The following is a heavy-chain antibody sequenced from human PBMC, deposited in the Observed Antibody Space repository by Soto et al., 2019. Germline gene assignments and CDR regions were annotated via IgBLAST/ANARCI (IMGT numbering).Heavy chain of an antibody. Sequence: QVQLVQSGAEVKKPGASVKVSCKASGYTFTSYYMHWVRQAPGQGLEWMGIINPSGGSTSYAQKFQGSVTMTRDTSTSTVYMELSSLRSEDTAVYYCARDRSGGVIGDWYFDLWGRGTLVTVSS. D-gene: IGHD3-16*02. V-gene: IGHV1-46*01. J-gene: IGHJ2*01. CDR3: ARDRSGGVIGDWYFDL. CDR2: INPSGGST. CDR1: GYTFTSYY.